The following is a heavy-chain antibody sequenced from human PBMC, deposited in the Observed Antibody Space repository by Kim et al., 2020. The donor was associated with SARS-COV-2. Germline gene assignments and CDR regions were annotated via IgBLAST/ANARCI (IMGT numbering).Heavy chain of an antibody. V-gene: IGHV3-72*01. CDR1: GFTFSDHY. J-gene: IGHJ6*02. D-gene: IGHD5-18*01. CDR3: ARVGGYSYGATYYYYGMDV. CDR2: TRNKANSYTT. Sequence: GGSLRLSCAASGFTFSDHYMDWVRQAPGKGLEWVGRTRNKANSYTTEYAASVKGRFTISRDDSKNSLYLQMNSLKTEDTAVYYCARVGGYSYGATYYYYGMDVWGQGTTVTVSS.